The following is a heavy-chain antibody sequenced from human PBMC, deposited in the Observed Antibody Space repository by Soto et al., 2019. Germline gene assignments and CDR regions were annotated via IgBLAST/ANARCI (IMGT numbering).Heavy chain of an antibody. CDR2: IRSKANSYAT. Sequence: PGGSLRLSCAASGVTFSGSAMHWVRQASGKGLEWVGRIRSKANSYATAYASSVKGRFTISRDDSKNTAYLQMNSLKTEGTAVYYCTRQNCSGGSCYPEAAFDIWGQGTMVTVSS. V-gene: IGHV3-73*01. CDR1: GVTFSGSA. CDR3: TRQNCSGGSCYPEAAFDI. D-gene: IGHD2-15*01. J-gene: IGHJ3*02.